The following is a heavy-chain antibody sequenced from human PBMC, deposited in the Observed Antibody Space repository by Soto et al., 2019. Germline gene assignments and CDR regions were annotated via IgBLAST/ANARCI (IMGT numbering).Heavy chain of an antibody. CDR2: IKHSEST. Sequence: QVQLQQWGAGLLKPSETLSLTCAVYGGSFSGYYWSWIRQPPGKGLEWIGEIKHSESTNYNPSLKNRVTMSVDTSKNQFSLKLRSVTAADTAMYYCARGGEYGEREIDYWGQGTLVTVSS. CDR1: GGSFSGYY. D-gene: IGHD4-17*01. CDR3: ARGGEYGEREIDY. V-gene: IGHV4-34*01. J-gene: IGHJ4*02.